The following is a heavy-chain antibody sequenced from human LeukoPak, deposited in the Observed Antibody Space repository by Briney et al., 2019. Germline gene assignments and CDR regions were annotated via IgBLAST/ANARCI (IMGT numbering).Heavy chain of an antibody. Sequence: SETLSLTCAVYGGSFSGYYWSWIRQPPGKGLEWIGEINHSGSTNYNPSLKSRVTTSVDTSKNQFSLKLSSVTAADTAVYYCARSAYRAVAGTVRKYGMDVWGQGTTVTVSS. V-gene: IGHV4-34*01. D-gene: IGHD6-19*01. CDR2: INHSGST. CDR1: GGSFSGYY. CDR3: ARSAYRAVAGTVRKYGMDV. J-gene: IGHJ6*02.